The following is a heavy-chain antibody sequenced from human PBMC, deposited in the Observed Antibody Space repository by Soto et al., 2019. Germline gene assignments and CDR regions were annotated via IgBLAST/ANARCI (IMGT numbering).Heavy chain of an antibody. D-gene: IGHD3-10*01. CDR2: IYYSGST. V-gene: IGHV4-31*03. CDR1: GGSISSGGYY. CDR3: ARDIPVAGFGVLLYRWFDP. J-gene: IGHJ5*02. Sequence: QVQLQESGPGLVKPSQTLSLTCTVSGGSISSGGYYWSWIRQHPGKGLEWIGYIYYSGSTYYNPYLKRRVTISVDTSKYQFHLKLRSVTAADTAVYYCARDIPVAGFGVLLYRWFDPWGQGTLVTVSS.